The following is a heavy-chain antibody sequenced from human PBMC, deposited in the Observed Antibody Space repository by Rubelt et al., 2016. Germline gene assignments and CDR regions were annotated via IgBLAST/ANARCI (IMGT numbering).Heavy chain of an antibody. CDR2: IQSKTAGWTP. D-gene: IGHD5-18*01. Sequence: EVQLVESGGGLVKPGGSLRLSCADSGFTFSNAWMNWVRQAPGKGLEWVGRIQSKTAGWTPDYAAPVKGRFTISRDDSKNTLYLQMNSLKTEDTAVYYCTTDTAMDNDFDYWGQGTLVTVSS. J-gene: IGHJ4*02. CDR3: TTDTAMDNDFDY. V-gene: IGHV3-15*07. CDR1: GFTFSNAW.